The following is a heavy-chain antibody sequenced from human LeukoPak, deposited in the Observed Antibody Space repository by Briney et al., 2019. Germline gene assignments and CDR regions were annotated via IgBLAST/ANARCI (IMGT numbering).Heavy chain of an antibody. V-gene: IGHV4-34*01. J-gene: IGHJ6*02. Sequence: PSGTLSLTCAVYGGSFSGYYWSWIRQPPGKGLEWIGEINHSGSTKYNPSLKSRVTISVDTSKNQFSLKLSSVTAADTAVYYCARGLRSPPRANMVRGVHYYYYGMDVWGQGTTVTVSS. D-gene: IGHD3-10*01. CDR3: ARGLRSPPRANMVRGVHYYYYGMDV. CDR2: INHSGST. CDR1: GGSFSGYY.